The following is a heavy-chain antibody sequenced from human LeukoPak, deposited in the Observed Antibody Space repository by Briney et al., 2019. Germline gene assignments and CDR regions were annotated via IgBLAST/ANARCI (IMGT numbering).Heavy chain of an antibody. Sequence: GGSLRLSCVGSGFPFSSYAMNWVRQAPGKGLAWVSAISHTGGSTDSADSVKGRFTVSRDNSKNTVYLEMNSLRAEDTAVYYCARIVGVAEQIHDYWGQGTLVTVSS. CDR3: ARIVGVAEQIHDY. V-gene: IGHV3-23*01. D-gene: IGHD2-21*01. CDR2: ISHTGGST. CDR1: GFPFSSYA. J-gene: IGHJ4*02.